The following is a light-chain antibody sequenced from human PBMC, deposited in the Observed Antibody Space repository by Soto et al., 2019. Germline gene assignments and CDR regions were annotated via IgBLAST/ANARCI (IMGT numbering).Light chain of an antibody. CDR2: GAS. V-gene: IGKV3-20*01. J-gene: IGKJ4*01. CDR3: QQYGDSLT. Sequence: ETVLTQSPGTLSLSPGDRATLSCRASQSVDSYLAWYQQKPGQAPSLLIYGASSRATGIPDRFSGSGFGTDFTLTISRLEPEDFAVYYCQQYGDSLTFGGGTTVEIK. CDR1: QSVDSY.